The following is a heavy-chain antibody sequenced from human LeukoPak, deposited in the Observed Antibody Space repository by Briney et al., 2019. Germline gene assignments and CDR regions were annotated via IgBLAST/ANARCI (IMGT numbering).Heavy chain of an antibody. V-gene: IGHV1-2*02. CDR1: GYTFTSYD. Sequence: ASVKVSCKVSGYTFTSYDINWVRQATGQGLEWMGWINPNSGDTNYAQKFQGRVTMTRDTSISTAYMELSRLRSDDTAVYYCARAVVPAAGIYYYYYMDVWGKGTTVTISS. CDR3: ARAVVPAAGIYYYYYMDV. D-gene: IGHD2-2*01. CDR2: INPNSGDT. J-gene: IGHJ6*03.